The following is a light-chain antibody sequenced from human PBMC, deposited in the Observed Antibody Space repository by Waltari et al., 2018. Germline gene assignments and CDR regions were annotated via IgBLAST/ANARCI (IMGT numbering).Light chain of an antibody. V-gene: IGKV1-27*01. Sequence: DIQMTQSPSSLSATVGDSVTITCRPSQSFITSLAWYQQKPGNAPKVLISGASTLQSGVPSRFSGRKSGSDFTLTITSLQPEDVATYYCQQYYSEPYTFGQGTKLEIK. J-gene: IGKJ2*01. CDR3: QQYYSEPYT. CDR1: QSFITS. CDR2: GAS.